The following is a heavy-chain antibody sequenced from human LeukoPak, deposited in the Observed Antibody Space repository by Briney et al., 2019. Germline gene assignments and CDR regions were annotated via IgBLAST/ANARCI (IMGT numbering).Heavy chain of an antibody. V-gene: IGHV1-2*02. CDR2: LNPNSGDT. Sequence: ASVKVSCKASGYTFTDCYINWVRQAPGQGLEWMGWLNPNSGDTNYAQKFQGRVSMTRDTSISTAYMDLSDLRSDDTAVYYCARGRNIEMTTMSGGSDYWGQGTLVTVSS. CDR3: ARGRNIEMTTMSGGSDY. CDR1: GYTFTDCY. D-gene: IGHD5-24*01. J-gene: IGHJ4*02.